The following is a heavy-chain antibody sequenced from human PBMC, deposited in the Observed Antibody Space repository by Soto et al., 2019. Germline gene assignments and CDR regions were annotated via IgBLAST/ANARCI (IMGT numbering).Heavy chain of an antibody. V-gene: IGHV4-39*01. J-gene: IGHJ4*02. CDR1: GGSISSSSYY. CDR2: IYYSGST. Sequence: SETLSLTCTVSGGSISSSSYYWGWIRQPPGKGLEWIGSIYYSGSTYYNPSLKSRVTISVGTSKNQFSLKLSSVTAADTAVYYCATIPATTILTDYWGQGTLVTVPQ. CDR3: ATIPATTILTDY. D-gene: IGHD2-2*02.